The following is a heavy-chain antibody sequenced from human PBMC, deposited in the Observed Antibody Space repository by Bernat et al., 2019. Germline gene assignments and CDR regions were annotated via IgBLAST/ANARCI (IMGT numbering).Heavy chain of an antibody. V-gene: IGHV3-30*03. CDR2: ISYDGSNK. Sequence: QVQLVESGGGVVQPGRSLRLSCAASGFTFSSYGMHWVRQAPGKGLEWVAVISYDGSNKYYADSVKGRFTISRDNSKNTLYLQMNSLRAEDTAVYYCATTWRYFEYYWGQGTLVTVSS. J-gene: IGHJ4*02. CDR1: GFTFSSYG. CDR3: ATTWRYFEYY. D-gene: IGHD3-9*01.